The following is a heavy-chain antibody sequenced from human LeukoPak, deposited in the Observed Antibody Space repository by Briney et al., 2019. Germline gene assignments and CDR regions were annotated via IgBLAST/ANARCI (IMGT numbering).Heavy chain of an antibody. J-gene: IGHJ4*02. V-gene: IGHV3-73*01. D-gene: IGHD3-10*01. CDR2: IRSKANSYAT. Sequence: QPGGSLRLSCAASGFTFSGSAMHWVRQASGKGLEWVGRIRSKANSYATAYAASVKGRFTISRDDSKNTAYLQMNSLKTEDTAVYYCTRLGGSGNLDYWGQGTLVTVSS. CDR1: GFTFSGSA. CDR3: TRLGGSGNLDY.